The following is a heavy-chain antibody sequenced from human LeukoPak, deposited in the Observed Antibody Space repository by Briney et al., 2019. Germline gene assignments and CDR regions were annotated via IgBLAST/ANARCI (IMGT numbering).Heavy chain of an antibody. J-gene: IGHJ4*02. D-gene: IGHD1-7*01. CDR2: IKSKTDGGTT. V-gene: IGHV3-15*01. CDR1: GFTFSNAW. CDR3: TTRTGTTRWPQGY. Sequence: PGGSLRLSCAASGFTFSNAWMSWVRQAPGKGLEWVGCIKSKTDGGTTDYAAPVKGRFTISRDDSKNTLYLQMNSLKTEDTAVYYCTTRTGTTRWPQGYWGQGTLVTVSS.